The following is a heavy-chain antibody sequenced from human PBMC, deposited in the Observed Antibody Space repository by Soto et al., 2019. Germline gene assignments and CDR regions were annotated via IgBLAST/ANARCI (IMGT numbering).Heavy chain of an antibody. V-gene: IGHV1-18*01. Sequence: ASVKVSCKASGYTFTNYGVTWVRQAPGQGLEWMGWISAYTDNPNYAQKFQGRVTMSIDTSTTTAYMDLRSLTSDDTAVYYCATVIPGAEARFGTWGPATLVTVSS. D-gene: IGHD2-2*02. CDR3: ATVIPGAEARFGT. CDR1: GYTFTNYG. CDR2: ISAYTDNP. J-gene: IGHJ5*02.